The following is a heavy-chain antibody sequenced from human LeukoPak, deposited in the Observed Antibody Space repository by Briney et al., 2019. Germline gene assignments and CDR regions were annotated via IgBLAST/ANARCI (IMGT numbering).Heavy chain of an antibody. D-gene: IGHD5-18*01. CDR1: GGTFSSYA. CDR2: IIPLFGTT. Sequence: GASVKVSCRASGGTFSSYAISWVRQAPGQGLEWMGGIIPLFGTTNYAQTFQGRVTITADESTSTAYMELSRLRSDDTAVYYCARAWGMRDTAMVYFDYWGQGTLVTVSS. CDR3: ARAWGMRDTAMVYFDY. V-gene: IGHV1-69*13. J-gene: IGHJ4*02.